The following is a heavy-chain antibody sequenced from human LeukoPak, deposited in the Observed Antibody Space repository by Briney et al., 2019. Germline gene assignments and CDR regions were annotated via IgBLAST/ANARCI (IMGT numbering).Heavy chain of an antibody. D-gene: IGHD3-10*01. J-gene: IGHJ3*02. CDR3: AITRDYGSGSYYTPANAFDI. CDR2: IIPIFGTA. Sequence: RASVKVSCKASGGTFSSYAISWVRQAPGQGLEWMGGIIPIFGTANYAQKFQGRVTITADESTSTAYMELSSLRSEGTAVYYCAITRDYGSGSYYTPANAFDIWGQGTMVTVSS. CDR1: GGTFSSYA. V-gene: IGHV1-69*13.